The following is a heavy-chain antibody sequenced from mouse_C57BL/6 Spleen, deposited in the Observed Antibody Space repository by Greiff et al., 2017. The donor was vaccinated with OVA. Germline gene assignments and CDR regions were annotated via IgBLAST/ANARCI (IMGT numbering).Heavy chain of an antibody. CDR2: IDPNSGGT. D-gene: IGHD2-3*01. J-gene: IGHJ2*01. Sequence: VQLQQSGAELVKPGASVKLSCKASGYTFTSYWMHWVKQGPGRGLEWIGRIDPNSGGTKYNEQFMSKATLTVDKPSSTAYMQLSSLTYEDSAVYYCGRRADGYYVVFDDWGKGTTLTVSS. V-gene: IGHV1-72*01. CDR3: GRRADGYYVVFDD. CDR1: GYTFTSYW.